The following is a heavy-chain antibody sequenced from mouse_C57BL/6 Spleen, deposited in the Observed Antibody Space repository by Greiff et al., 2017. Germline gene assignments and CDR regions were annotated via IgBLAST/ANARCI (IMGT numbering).Heavy chain of an antibody. D-gene: IGHD3-2*01. CDR3: ARETILTYRDY. J-gene: IGHJ2*01. Sequence: QVQLQQPGAELVRPGSSVKLSCKASGYTFTSYWMHWVKQRPIQGLEWIGNIDPSDSETHYNQKFKDKATLTVDKSSSTAYMQLSSLTSEDSAVYYCARETILTYRDYWGQGTTLTVSS. V-gene: IGHV1-52*01. CDR2: IDPSDSET. CDR1: GYTFTSYW.